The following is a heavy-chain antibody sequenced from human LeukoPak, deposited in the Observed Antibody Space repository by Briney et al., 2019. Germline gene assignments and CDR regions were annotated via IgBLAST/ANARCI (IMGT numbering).Heavy chain of an antibody. V-gene: IGHV5-51*01. J-gene: IGHJ4*02. Sequence: GESLKISCKGSGYSFTSYRIGWVRQMPGKGLEWMGIIYPGDSDTRYSPSFQGQVTISADKSISTAYLQWSSLKASDTAMYYCARGLYAYCGGDCYSYPDYWGQGTLVTVSS. CDR3: ARGLYAYCGGDCYSYPDY. CDR2: IYPGDSDT. CDR1: GYSFTSYR. D-gene: IGHD2-21*02.